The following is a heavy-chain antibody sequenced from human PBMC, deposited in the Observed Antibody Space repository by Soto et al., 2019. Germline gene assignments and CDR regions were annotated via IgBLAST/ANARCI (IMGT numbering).Heavy chain of an antibody. J-gene: IGHJ4*01. D-gene: IGHD5-18*01. V-gene: IGHV1-2*02. CDR1: GYSFTDYY. CDR2: ITPKYGGT. CDR3: ATWVDTATIEGFDY. Sequence: QVQLVQSGAEVKKPGASVKVSCKASGYSFTDYYLHWVRQAPGQGLEWMGWITPKYGGTHYAQKFQDRVTMTRDTSISTAYMEVGRLKSDDTAVYYCATWVDTATIEGFDYWGHGTLDTVSS.